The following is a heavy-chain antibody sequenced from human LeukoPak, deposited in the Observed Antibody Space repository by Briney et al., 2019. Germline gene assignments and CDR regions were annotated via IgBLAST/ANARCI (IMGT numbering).Heavy chain of an antibody. CDR2: ISGSGGST. V-gene: IGHV3-23*01. J-gene: IGHJ4*02. D-gene: IGHD3-10*01. CDR1: GFTFSSYA. CDR3: ANGVRDRGVIITWEFDY. Sequence: GGTLRLSCAASGFTFSSYAMGWVRQAPGKGLEWVSAISGSGGSTYYADSVKGRFTISRDNSKNTLYLQMNSLRAEDTAVYYCANGVRDRGVIITWEFDYWGQGTLVTVSS.